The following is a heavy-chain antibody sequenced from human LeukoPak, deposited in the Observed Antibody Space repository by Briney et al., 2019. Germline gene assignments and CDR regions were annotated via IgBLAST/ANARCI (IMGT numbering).Heavy chain of an antibody. CDR2: ISSSSTYI. CDR1: GLTFSGNW. CDR3: ARAREYCSGRTCYHYYGMDV. V-gene: IGHV3-21*01. Sequence: GGSLRLSCAASGLTFSGNWMKWVRQAPGKGLEWVSFISSSSTYINYADSVKGRFTISRDNANNSLYLQMNSLRAEDTAVYYCARAREYCSGRTCYHYYGMDVWGQGTTVTVSS. J-gene: IGHJ6*02. D-gene: IGHD2-15*01.